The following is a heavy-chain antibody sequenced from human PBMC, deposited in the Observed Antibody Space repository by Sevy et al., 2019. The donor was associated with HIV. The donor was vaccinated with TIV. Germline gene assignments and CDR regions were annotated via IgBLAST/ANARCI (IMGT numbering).Heavy chain of an antibody. D-gene: IGHD3-9*01. J-gene: IGHJ4*02. CDR3: ASSPDLFDWLSDDRADDSKY. V-gene: IGHV3-21*01. CDR2: ISSSSSHI. Sequence: GSLRLSCAASGFTFSSYSMNWVRQAPGKGLEWVSSISSSSSHIYYADSVKGRFTISRDNAKNSLYLKMNSLRAEDTAVYFCASSPDLFDWLSDDRADDSKYRGQGTLVTVSS. CDR1: GFTFSSYS.